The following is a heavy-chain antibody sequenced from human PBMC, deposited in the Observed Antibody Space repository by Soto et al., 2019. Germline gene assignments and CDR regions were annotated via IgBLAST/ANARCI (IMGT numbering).Heavy chain of an antibody. D-gene: IGHD2-2*02. CDR1: GIIFSGSA. J-gene: IGHJ6*02. Sequence: EVQLVESGGGLVQPGGSLKLSCAASGIIFSGSAIHWVRQASGKGLEWVGRIRSRANNFATSSAASVKGRFTFSRDDSKNTAYLQMNTLEPEDTAVYYCARGQGAAIGDYYYHGMDVWGQGTTVTFAS. CDR2: IRSRANNFAT. V-gene: IGHV3-73*02. CDR3: ARGQGAAIGDYYYHGMDV.